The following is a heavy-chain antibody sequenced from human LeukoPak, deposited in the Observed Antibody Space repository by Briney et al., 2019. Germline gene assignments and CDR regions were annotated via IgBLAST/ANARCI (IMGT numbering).Heavy chain of an antibody. Sequence: SQTLSLTCTVSGRSLSSSSYYWGWLRQPPGRGLEWIGHIYHSGSTYYNPSLKSRVTISVDRSKSQFSLKLSSVTAADTAVYYCARDSSSWRRDYYFDYWGQGTLVTVSS. CDR2: IYHSGST. J-gene: IGHJ4*02. D-gene: IGHD6-13*01. CDR3: ARDSSSWRRDYYFDY. CDR1: GRSLSSSSYY. V-gene: IGHV4-39*07.